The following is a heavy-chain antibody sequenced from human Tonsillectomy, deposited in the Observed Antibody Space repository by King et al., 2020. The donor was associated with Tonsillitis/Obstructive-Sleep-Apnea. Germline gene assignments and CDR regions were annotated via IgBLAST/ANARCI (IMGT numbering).Heavy chain of an antibody. CDR2: IYPGDSDT. CDR3: ARHETLGYCSRTGCHEWGWFDP. CDR1: GYSFTSYW. D-gene: IGHD2-2*01. J-gene: IGHJ5*02. Sequence: VQLVESGAEVKKPGESLKISCKGSGYSFTSYWIGWVRQVPGKGLEWMGIIYPGDSDTYYSPSFQGQVTISADKSISTAYLQWSSLKASDTAMSYCARHETLGYCSRTGCHEWGWFDPRGQGTLVTVSS. V-gene: IGHV5-51*01.